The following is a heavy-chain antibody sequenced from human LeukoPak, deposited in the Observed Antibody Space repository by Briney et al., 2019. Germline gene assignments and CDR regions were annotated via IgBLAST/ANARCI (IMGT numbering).Heavy chain of an antibody. CDR3: ARVEGRFYGSGSYRGFDY. J-gene: IGHJ4*02. Sequence: PGRSLRLSCEASGFTFRNYGMYWVRQAPGKGLEWVAVIWYDGSSENYADSVKGRFTISRDNSKNTLYLQMNSLRDEDAAVYYCARVEGRFYGSGSYRGFDYWGQGTLVTVSS. CDR1: GFTFRNYG. CDR2: IWYDGSSE. D-gene: IGHD3-10*01. V-gene: IGHV3-33*01.